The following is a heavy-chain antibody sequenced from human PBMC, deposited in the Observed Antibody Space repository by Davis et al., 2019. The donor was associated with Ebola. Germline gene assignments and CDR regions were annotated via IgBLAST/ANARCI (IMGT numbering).Heavy chain of an antibody. CDR2: INWNGGST. Sequence: GGSLRLSCAASGFTVSSNYMTWVRQAPGKGLEWVSGINWNGGSTGYADSVKGRFTISRDNAKDSLYLRMTSLRTEDTAVYYCARDLGGSGNWFDPWGQGTLVTVSS. J-gene: IGHJ5*02. V-gene: IGHV3-20*04. CDR1: GFTVSSNY. CDR3: ARDLGGSGNWFDP. D-gene: IGHD6-25*01.